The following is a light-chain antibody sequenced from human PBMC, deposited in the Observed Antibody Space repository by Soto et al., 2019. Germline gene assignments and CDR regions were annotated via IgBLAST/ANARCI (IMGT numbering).Light chain of an antibody. J-gene: IGKJ1*01. CDR1: QSVSSN. CDR2: GAS. V-gene: IGKV3-15*01. Sequence: EIVLTPSPGTLSLSPVERATLSCRASQSVSSNLAWYQQKPGQAPRLLIYGASTRATGVPARFSGSGSGTEFTLTISSLQSEDFAIYYCHQYYNWPPYTFGQGTKVDIK. CDR3: HQYYNWPPYT.